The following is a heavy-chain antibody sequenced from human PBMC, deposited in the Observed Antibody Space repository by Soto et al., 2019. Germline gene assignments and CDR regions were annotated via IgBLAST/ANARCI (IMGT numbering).Heavy chain of an antibody. Sequence: PSETLSLTCSVSGVSISSGGYYWNWIRQHPGKGLEWIGYIYYSGTTYYNPSLKSRVTISVDTSKNQFSLKLSSVTAADTAVYYCAASCVGCGGFNYYGMDVWGQGITVT. V-gene: IGHV4-31*03. CDR3: AASCVGCGGFNYYGMDV. CDR2: IYYSGTT. D-gene: IGHD2-21*01. J-gene: IGHJ6*02. CDR1: GVSISSGGYY.